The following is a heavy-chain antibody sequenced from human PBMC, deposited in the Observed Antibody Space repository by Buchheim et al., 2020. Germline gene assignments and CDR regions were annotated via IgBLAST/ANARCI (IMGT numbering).Heavy chain of an antibody. V-gene: IGHV3-23*01. CDR1: GFTFSSYA. Sequence: EVQLLESGGGLVQPGGSLRLSCAASGFTFSSYAMSWVRQALGQGLEWVSAIGGSGRSTYYVESVKGRFTIPRDNSKNTLYLQMNSLRAEDTAVYYCAKGRGKRYYYYYMDVWGKGTT. J-gene: IGHJ6*03. CDR3: AKGRGKRYYYYYMDV. D-gene: IGHD5-24*01. CDR2: IGGSGRST.